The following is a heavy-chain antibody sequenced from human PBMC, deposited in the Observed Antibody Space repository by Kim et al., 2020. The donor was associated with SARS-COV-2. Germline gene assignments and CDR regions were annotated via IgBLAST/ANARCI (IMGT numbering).Heavy chain of an antibody. J-gene: IGHJ4*02. CDR3: ARDWPSGDGYNCFDY. D-gene: IGHD5-12*01. V-gene: IGHV3-11*04. Sequence: DSVKGRCTITTDSAKNSQYLQMNSLSAEDTAAYYCARDWPSGDGYNCFDYWGQGTLVTVSS.